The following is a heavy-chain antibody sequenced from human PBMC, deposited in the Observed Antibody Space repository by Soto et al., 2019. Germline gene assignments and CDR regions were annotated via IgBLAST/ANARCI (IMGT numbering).Heavy chain of an antibody. J-gene: IGHJ4*02. CDR1: GYSFSTYW. Sequence: PGESLKISCKGSGYSFSTYWIGWVRQMPGKGLEWMGIIYPGDSESKYSPSFQGQITISVDKSISTAYLQWSSLKASDTAMYYCARLEIFAVDLFYFDYWGQGTLVTVSS. D-gene: IGHD3-3*01. CDR3: ARLEIFAVDLFYFDY. V-gene: IGHV5-51*01. CDR2: IYPGDSES.